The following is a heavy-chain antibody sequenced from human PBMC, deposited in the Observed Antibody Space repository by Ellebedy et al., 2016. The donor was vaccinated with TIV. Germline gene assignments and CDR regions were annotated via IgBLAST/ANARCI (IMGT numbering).Heavy chain of an antibody. D-gene: IGHD4-23*01. V-gene: IGHV5-51*07. CDR2: VYPGDSDT. J-gene: IGHJ3*02. CDR1: GDSFTNYW. Sequence: GESLKISCRGSGDSFTNYWIAWVHQMPGKGLEWMGAVYPGDSDTTYSPSFQGQVTISADKSISTAYLQWSSLKASDTAMYYCARHERRFYVDNSNFENDAFDIWGQGAMVTVSS. CDR3: ARHERRFYVDNSNFENDAFDI.